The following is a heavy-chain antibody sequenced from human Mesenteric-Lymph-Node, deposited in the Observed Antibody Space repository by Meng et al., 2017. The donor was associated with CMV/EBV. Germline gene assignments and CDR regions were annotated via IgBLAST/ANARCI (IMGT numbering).Heavy chain of an antibody. J-gene: IGHJ2*01. CDR2: IYYSGST. Sequence: SETLSLTCSVSGGSVSSNTYYWSWLRQAPGKGLEWIGYIYYSGSTNYNPSLKSRVTISVDTPKNQFSLKLSSVTAADTAVYYCARGYSYGYWYFDLWGRGTLVTVSS. V-gene: IGHV4-61*01. D-gene: IGHD5-18*01. CDR1: GGSVSSNTYY. CDR3: ARGYSYGYWYFDL.